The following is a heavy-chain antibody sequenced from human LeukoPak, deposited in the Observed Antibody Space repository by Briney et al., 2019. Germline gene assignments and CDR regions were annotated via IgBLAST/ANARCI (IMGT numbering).Heavy chain of an antibody. CDR2: ISGSGGSI. CDR1: GFTFSSYA. D-gene: IGHD6-19*01. CDR3: AKSSVAGLTRGYFDY. Sequence: GGSLRLSCAASGFTFSSYAMSWVRQAPGKGLEWVSSISGSGGSIYYADSVKGRFTISRDNSKNTLYLQMNSLRAEDTAVYYCAKSSVAGLTRGYFDYWGQGTLVTVSS. J-gene: IGHJ4*02. V-gene: IGHV3-23*01.